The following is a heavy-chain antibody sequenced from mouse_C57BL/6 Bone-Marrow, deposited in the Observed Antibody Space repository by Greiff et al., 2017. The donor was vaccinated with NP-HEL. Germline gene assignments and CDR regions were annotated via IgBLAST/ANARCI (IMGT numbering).Heavy chain of an antibody. CDR3: ARGDYDVCYAMDY. V-gene: IGHV7-3*01. D-gene: IGHD2-4*01. CDR2: IRNKANGYTT. CDR1: GFTFTDYY. J-gene: IGHJ4*01. Sequence: DVMLVESGGGLVQPGGTLSLSCAASGFTFTDYYMSWVRQPPGKALEWLGFIRNKANGYTTEYSASVKGRFTISRDNSQSILYLQMNALRAEDSATYYCARGDYDVCYAMDYWGQGTSVTVSS.